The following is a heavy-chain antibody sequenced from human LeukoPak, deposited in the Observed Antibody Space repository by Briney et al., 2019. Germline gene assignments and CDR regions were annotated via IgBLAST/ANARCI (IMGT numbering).Heavy chain of an antibody. CDR1: GYTFTSFY. V-gene: IGHV1-46*01. J-gene: IGHJ4*02. D-gene: IGHD3-22*01. CDR3: ARAYYDISGYTPGLGY. CDR2: INPSGGST. Sequence: ASVKVSCKASGYTFTSFYMQWVRQAPGQGLEWMGIINPSGGSTNYAQKFQGRVSMTRDTSTSTVYMELSSLRSEDTAMYWCARAYYDISGYTPGLGYWGQGTLVTVSS.